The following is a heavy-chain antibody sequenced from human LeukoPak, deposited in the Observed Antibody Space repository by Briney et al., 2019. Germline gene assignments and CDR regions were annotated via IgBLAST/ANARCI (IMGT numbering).Heavy chain of an antibody. CDR3: AKGSPTYYDFWSGHHYFDY. J-gene: IGHJ4*02. D-gene: IGHD3-3*01. CDR2: ISSSSSTI. V-gene: IGHV3-48*04. CDR1: GFTFSSYS. Sequence: HPGGSLRLSCAASGFTFSSYSMNWVRQAPGRGLEWVSYISSSSSTIYYADSVKDRFTISRDNAKNSLYLQMNSLSAEDTAVYYCAKGSPTYYDFWSGHHYFDYWGQGTLVTVSS.